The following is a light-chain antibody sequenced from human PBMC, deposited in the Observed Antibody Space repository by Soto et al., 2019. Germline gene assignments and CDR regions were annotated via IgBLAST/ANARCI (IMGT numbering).Light chain of an antibody. CDR2: EVR. J-gene: IGLJ3*02. CDR1: NSDVGSDNY. V-gene: IGLV2-14*01. Sequence: QSALTQPASVSGSPGQSITISCTGTNSDVGSDNYVSWYQQLPGKAPRLMIYEVRNRPSGVSNRFSGSKSGNTASLTISGLQAEDEADYYCSSYTTSSTWVFGGGTKLTVL. CDR3: SSYTTSSTWV.